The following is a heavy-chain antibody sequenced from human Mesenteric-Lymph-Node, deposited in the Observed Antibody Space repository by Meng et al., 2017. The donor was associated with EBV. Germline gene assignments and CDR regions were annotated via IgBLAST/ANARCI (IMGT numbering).Heavy chain of an antibody. CDR2: STHNGIV. CDR1: GGSFSGYY. Sequence: QVHRQQWGAGPLTPSETLSPTCAVYGGSFSGYYWSWIRQAPGQGLEWIGESTHNGIVNYNPSLKSRVAISVDTFKNQFSLRLTSVTAADTAIYYCARIESIWGTYRKYYFDYWGQGTLVTVSS. D-gene: IGHD3-16*02. CDR3: ARIESIWGTYRKYYFDY. V-gene: IGHV4-34*01. J-gene: IGHJ4*02.